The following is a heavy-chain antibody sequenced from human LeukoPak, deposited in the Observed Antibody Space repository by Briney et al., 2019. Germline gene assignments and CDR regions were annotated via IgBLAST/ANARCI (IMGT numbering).Heavy chain of an antibody. CDR1: GYSFTSYW. D-gene: IGHD3-3*01. V-gene: IGHV5-51*01. CDR3: ARTTNNDFWSGYDYYYMDV. CDR2: IYPGDSDT. Sequence: GESLKISCKGSGYSFTSYWIGWVRQMPGKGLEWMGIIYPGDSDTRYSPSFQGQVTISADKSISTAHLQWSSLKASDTAMFYCARTTNNDFWSGYDYYYMDVWGKGTTVIVSS. J-gene: IGHJ6*03.